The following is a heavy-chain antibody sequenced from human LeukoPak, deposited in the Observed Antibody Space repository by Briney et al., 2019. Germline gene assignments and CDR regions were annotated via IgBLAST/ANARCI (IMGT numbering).Heavy chain of an antibody. CDR3: TRDRARTQSWVEFDL. Sequence: GGSLSLSCAPSGFTFTSHAMTWVRQAPGKGLEWVSVIYDDDRTVYTDSVKGRFTISRDSSKNTVYLQMNSLRPDDSAVYYCTRDRARTQSWVEFDLWGLGTLVTVSS. J-gene: IGHJ5*02. CDR2: IYDDDRT. D-gene: IGHD4-11*01. CDR1: GFTFTSHA. V-gene: IGHV3-53*05.